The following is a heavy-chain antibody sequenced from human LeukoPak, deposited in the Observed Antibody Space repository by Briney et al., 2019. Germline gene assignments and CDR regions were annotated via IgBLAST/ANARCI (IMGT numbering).Heavy chain of an antibody. D-gene: IGHD3-10*02. J-gene: IGHJ6*02. CDR3: ARGPPAYYVPYGMDV. Sequence: KSSETLSLTCAVYGGSFSGYYWSWIRQPPGKGLEWIGEINHSGSTNYNPSLKSRVTISVDTSKNQFSLKLSSVTAADTAVYYCARGPPAYYVPYGMDVWGQGTTVTVSS. CDR2: INHSGST. V-gene: IGHV4-34*01. CDR1: GGSFSGYY.